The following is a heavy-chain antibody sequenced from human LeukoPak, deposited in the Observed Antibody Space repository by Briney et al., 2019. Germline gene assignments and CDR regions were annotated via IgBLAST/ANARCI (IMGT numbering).Heavy chain of an antibody. CDR2: ISGSGGST. V-gene: IGHV3-23*01. CDR3: AKDRQLRQWLFWFDP. Sequence: QPGGSLRLSCAASGFSFSSNAMSWVRQAPGKGLEWVATISGSGGSTYYADSVKGRFTISRDNSKNTLYLQMNSLRAEDTAVYYCAKDRQLRQWLFWFDPWGQGTLVTVSS. D-gene: IGHD6-19*01. J-gene: IGHJ5*02. CDR1: GFSFSSNA.